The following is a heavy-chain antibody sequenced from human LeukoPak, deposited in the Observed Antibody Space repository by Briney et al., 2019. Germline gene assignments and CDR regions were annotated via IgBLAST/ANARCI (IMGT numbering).Heavy chain of an antibody. V-gene: IGHV3-53*01. J-gene: IGHJ4*02. CDR3: ARSAGGD. CDR2: ISSGNGT. D-gene: IGHD3-10*01. CDR1: GFTVSSNY. Sequence: PAGSLRLSCAASGFTVSSNYMTWVRQAPGKGLEWVSVISSGNGTSYAGSVKGRFTISRDNSKNTLYLQMDSLRAEDTAVYYCARSAGGDWGQGTLVTVSS.